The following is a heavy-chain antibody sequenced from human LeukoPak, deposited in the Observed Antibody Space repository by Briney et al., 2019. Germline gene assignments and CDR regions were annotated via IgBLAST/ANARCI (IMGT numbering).Heavy chain of an antibody. D-gene: IGHD5-24*01. CDR3: ARDLVEPEMAA. CDR1: RCTNY. Sequence: SLRLSRGASRCTNYMSWLRQAPERGREWVTVIYSSGSTHYAVSVPGQFTLSRDKTTNTLFLQTNSLRVEDTAVEYCARDLVEPEMAAWGLGTLVTV. J-gene: IGHJ1*01. CDR2: IYSSGST. V-gene: IGHV3-53*01.